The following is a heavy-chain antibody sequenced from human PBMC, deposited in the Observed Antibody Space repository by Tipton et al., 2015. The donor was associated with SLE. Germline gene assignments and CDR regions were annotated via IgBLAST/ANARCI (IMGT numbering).Heavy chain of an antibody. J-gene: IGHJ6*02. CDR3: ARKLLPYYGMDV. CDR1: GYTFPTYA. V-gene: IGHV3-30*04. Sequence: SLRLSCAASGYTFPTYAMHWVRQAPGKGLEWVAVISYDESNKYYADSVKGRFTISRDNSKNTLYLQMNSLRAEDTAVYYCARKLLPYYGMDVWGQGTTVTVSS. D-gene: IGHD2-15*01. CDR2: ISYDESNK.